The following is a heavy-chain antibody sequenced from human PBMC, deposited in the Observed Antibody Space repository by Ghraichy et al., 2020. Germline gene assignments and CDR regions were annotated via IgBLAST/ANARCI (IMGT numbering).Heavy chain of an antibody. CDR1: GGSISSSSYY. CDR3: ARREIDYGDGGYYYYGMDV. J-gene: IGHJ6*02. V-gene: IGHV4-39*01. Sequence: SETLSLTCTVSGGSISSSSYYWGWIRQPPGKGPEWIGSIYYSGSTYYNPSLKSRVTISVDTSKNQFSLKLSSVTAADTAVYYCARREIDYGDGGYYYYGMDVWGQGTTVTVSS. D-gene: IGHD4-17*01. CDR2: IYYSGST.